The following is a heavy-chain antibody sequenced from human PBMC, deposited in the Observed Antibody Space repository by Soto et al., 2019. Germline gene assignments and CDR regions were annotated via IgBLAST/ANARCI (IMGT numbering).Heavy chain of an antibody. D-gene: IGHD7-27*01. CDR2: ISTSGTS. CDR1: GGSISDYY. J-gene: IGHJ4*01. Sequence: SETLSLTCTVSGGSISDYYWSWIRQPAGKGLEWIGRISTSGTSNYNPSLESRVTMSVDSSKNQFSLRLSSVTAADTAVYYCARETPDWTIYWGYFDFWGHGTLVTSPQ. V-gene: IGHV4-4*07. CDR3: ARETPDWTIYWGYFDF.